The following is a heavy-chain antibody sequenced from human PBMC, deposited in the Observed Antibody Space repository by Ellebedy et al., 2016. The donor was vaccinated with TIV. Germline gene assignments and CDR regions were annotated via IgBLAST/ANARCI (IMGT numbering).Heavy chain of an antibody. Sequence: GESLKISCAASGFTFSSYGMHWVRQAPGKGLEWVAVISYDGSNKYYAESVKGRFTISRDNSKNTPYLQMNSLRAEDTAVYYCAKGPDYGDYFDYWGQGTLVTVSS. CDR3: AKGPDYGDYFDY. J-gene: IGHJ4*02. CDR1: GFTFSSYG. D-gene: IGHD4-17*01. V-gene: IGHV3-30*18. CDR2: ISYDGSNK.